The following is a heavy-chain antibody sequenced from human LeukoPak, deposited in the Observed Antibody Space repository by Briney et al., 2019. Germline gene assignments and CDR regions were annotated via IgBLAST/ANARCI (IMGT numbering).Heavy chain of an antibody. D-gene: IGHD7-27*01. Sequence: PSETLSLTCTVSGGSISSGDYYWSWIRQPPGKGLEWIGYIYYSGSTYYNPSLKSRVTISVDTSKNQFSLKLSSVTAADTAVYYCARTQNWDWYFDLWGRGTLVTVSS. J-gene: IGHJ2*01. CDR1: GGSISSGDYY. CDR3: ARTQNWDWYFDL. V-gene: IGHV4-30-4*01. CDR2: IYYSGST.